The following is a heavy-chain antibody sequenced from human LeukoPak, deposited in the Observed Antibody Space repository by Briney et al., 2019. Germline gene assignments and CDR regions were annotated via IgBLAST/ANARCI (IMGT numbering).Heavy chain of an antibody. V-gene: IGHV1-46*01. Sequence: GASVKVSCKASGYTFPSYFMHWVRQAPGQGLEWMGIINPTGGSTTYAQKFQGRVTMTRDTSTSTAYMELRSLRSDDTAVYYCARGRIAAAGFDYWGQGTLVTVSS. CDR1: GYTFPSYF. CDR2: INPTGGST. D-gene: IGHD6-13*01. CDR3: ARGRIAAAGFDY. J-gene: IGHJ4*02.